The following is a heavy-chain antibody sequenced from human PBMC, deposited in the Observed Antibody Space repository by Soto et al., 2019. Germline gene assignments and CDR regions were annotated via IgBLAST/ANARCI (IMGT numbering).Heavy chain of an antibody. D-gene: IGHD3-16*02. CDR1: GFTFSSFA. J-gene: IGHJ4*02. CDR3: ARGPSEYIWGSYLRYCDS. CDR2: ISGSSGHT. V-gene: IGHV3-23*01. Sequence: EVQLSESGGGLVQPGGSLRLSCAASGFTFSSFAMNWVRQAPGKGLEWVSAISGSSGHTYYADSVKGRFIISRDNSKNTLYLQMDSLSADDTAVYYCARGPSEYIWGSYLRYCDSWGQGSLVTVSS.